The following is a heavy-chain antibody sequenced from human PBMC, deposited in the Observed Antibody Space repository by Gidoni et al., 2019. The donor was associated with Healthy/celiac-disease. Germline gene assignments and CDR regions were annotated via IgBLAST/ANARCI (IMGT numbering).Heavy chain of an antibody. V-gene: IGHV1-18*01. CDR1: GYTFTSYG. CDR3: ARDFYDSSGYYIPSDAFDI. D-gene: IGHD3-22*01. Sequence: VQLVQSGAEVKKPGASVKVSCTASGYTFTSYGISWVRQAPGQGLEWMGWSSAYNGNTNYAQKLQGRVTMTTDTSTSTAYMELRSLRSDDTAVYYCARDFYDSSGYYIPSDAFDIWGQGTMVTVSS. J-gene: IGHJ3*02. CDR2: SSAYNGNT.